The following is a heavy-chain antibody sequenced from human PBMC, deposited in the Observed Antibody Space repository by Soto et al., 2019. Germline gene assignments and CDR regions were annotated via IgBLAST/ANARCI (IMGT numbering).Heavy chain of an antibody. J-gene: IGHJ4*02. CDR1: GFTFSSYW. D-gene: IGHD6-19*01. CDR3: ARDGSSGWYDY. CDR2: IKQDGSEK. Sequence: EVQLVESGGGLVQPGGSLRLSCAASGFTFSSYWMSWVRQAPGKGLEWVSNIKQDGSEKYYVDSVKGRFTISRDNAKNSLYLQMNSLRAEDTAVYYCARDGSSGWYDYWGQGTLVTVSS. V-gene: IGHV3-7*03.